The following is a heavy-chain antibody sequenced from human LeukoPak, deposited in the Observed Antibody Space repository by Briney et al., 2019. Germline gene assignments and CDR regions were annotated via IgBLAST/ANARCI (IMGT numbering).Heavy chain of an antibody. CDR3: ARFYYDSSGYYHDAFDI. V-gene: IGHV4-59*01. J-gene: IGHJ3*02. CDR2: IYYSGST. CDR1: GGSISSYY. D-gene: IGHD3-22*01. Sequence: SETLFLTCTVSGGSISSYYWSWIRQPPGKGLEWIGYIYYSGSTNYNPSLKSRVTISVDTSKNQFSLKLSSVTAADTAVYYCARFYYDSSGYYHDAFDIWGQGTMVTVSS.